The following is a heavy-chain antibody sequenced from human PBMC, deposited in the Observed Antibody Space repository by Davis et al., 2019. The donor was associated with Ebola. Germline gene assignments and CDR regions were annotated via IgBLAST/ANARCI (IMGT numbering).Heavy chain of an antibody. CDR2: IIPILGVP. CDR3: VRVWYLAY. J-gene: IGHJ4*02. D-gene: IGHD6-13*01. V-gene: IGHV1-46*01. Sequence: AASVQVSCKASAYTFTNYYMHWVRQPPGQGLEWMGRIIPILGVPNYAQKFQGRVTISTDTSANTAYMALSSLRSEDTAVYYCVRVWYLAYWGQGTLVTVSS. CDR1: AYTFTNYY.